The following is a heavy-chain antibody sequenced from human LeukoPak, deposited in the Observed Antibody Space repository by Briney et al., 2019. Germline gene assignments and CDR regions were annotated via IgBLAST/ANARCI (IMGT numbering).Heavy chain of an antibody. J-gene: IGHJ4*02. CDR3: AKVFDWFRLPFDY. CDR1: GFTFSSYW. Sequence: PGGSLRLSCAASGFTFSSYWMSWVRQAPGKGLEWVANIKQDGSEKYYVDSVKGRFTISRDNSKNTLYLQMNSLRAEDTAVYYCAKVFDWFRLPFDYWGQGTLVTVSS. V-gene: IGHV3-7*01. CDR2: IKQDGSEK. D-gene: IGHD3-9*01.